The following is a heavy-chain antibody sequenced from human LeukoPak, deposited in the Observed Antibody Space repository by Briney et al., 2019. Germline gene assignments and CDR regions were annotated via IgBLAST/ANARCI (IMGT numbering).Heavy chain of an antibody. CDR3: AKDPNRYDSSIYYCAY. Sequence: SCKASGYTFTSYYIHWVRQAPGKGLEWVAFIRYDGSNTYYADSVKGRFTISRDNSKNTLYLHMNRLRAEDTAVYYCAKDPNRYDSSIYYCAYWGQGTLVTVSS. V-gene: IGHV3-30*02. J-gene: IGHJ4*02. CDR2: IRYDGSNT. CDR1: GYTFTSYY. D-gene: IGHD3-22*01.